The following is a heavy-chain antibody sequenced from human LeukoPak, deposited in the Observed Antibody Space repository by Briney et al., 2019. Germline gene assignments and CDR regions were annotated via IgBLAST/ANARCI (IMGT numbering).Heavy chain of an antibody. CDR3: ASAGRVGDIFDI. V-gene: IGHV3-74*01. Sequence: GGSLRLSCAASGFTFSSYWMSWVRQAPGKGLVWVSRINSGGSSIGYADSVKGRFTISRDNAKNTLSLQMDSLRAEDTAVYFCASAGRVGDIFDIWGQGTMVTVSS. CDR2: INSGGSSI. CDR1: GFTFSSYW. J-gene: IGHJ3*02. D-gene: IGHD6-13*01.